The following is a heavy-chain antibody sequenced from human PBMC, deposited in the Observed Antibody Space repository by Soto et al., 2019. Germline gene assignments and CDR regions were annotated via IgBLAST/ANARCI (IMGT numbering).Heavy chain of an antibody. D-gene: IGHD1-1*01. J-gene: IGHJ4*02. Sequence: PGWSLRLSCAASGFSFGSYALSWVRQAPGKGLEWVSTISGSDGKTFYADSVKGRFSISRDTSQSTLYLQMNSLRADETAMYYCARWNYLDYWGQGTRVTVYS. V-gene: IGHV3-23*01. CDR1: GFSFGSYA. CDR3: ARWNYLDY. CDR2: ISGSDGKT.